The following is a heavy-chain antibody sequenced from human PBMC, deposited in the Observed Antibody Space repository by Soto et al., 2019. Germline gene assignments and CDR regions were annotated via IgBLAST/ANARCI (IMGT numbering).Heavy chain of an antibody. CDR2: IYSGGTT. CDR1: GFTFSSYA. CDR3: ARDRSFTDCRRPRSTRL. J-gene: IGHJ1*01. Sequence: PGGSLRLSCAASGFTFSSYAMSWVRQAPGKGLEWVSVIYSGGTTYYAASVGGRFTISRDTSKNTVYLQMNSLRAEDTAMYFCARDRSFTDCRRPRSTRLCGQ. V-gene: IGHV3-66*01. D-gene: IGHD2-15*01.